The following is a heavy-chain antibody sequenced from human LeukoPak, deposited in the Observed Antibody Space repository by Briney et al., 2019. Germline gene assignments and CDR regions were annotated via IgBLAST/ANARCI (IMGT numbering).Heavy chain of an antibody. CDR1: GFTFSSYE. Sequence: GGSLRLSCAASGFTFSSYEMNWVRQAPGKGLEWVSYISSSGSTIYYADSVEGRFTISRDNAKNSLYLQMNSLRDEDTAVYYCAIDAWDLPLDAFDIWGQGTMVTVSS. D-gene: IGHD1-26*01. CDR2: ISSSGSTI. J-gene: IGHJ3*02. CDR3: AIDAWDLPLDAFDI. V-gene: IGHV3-48*03.